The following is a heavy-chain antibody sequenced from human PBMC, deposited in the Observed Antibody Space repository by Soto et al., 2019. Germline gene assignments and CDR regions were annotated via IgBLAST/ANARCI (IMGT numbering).Heavy chain of an antibody. CDR3: ARKGAAASYAHYYMDV. V-gene: IGHV4-59*01. Sequence: SETLSLTXTVSGGSISPYYWSWIRQPPGKGLEWIGYVYYSGNTNYNPSLESRVTISVDTSRNRFSLNLTSATAADTAVYYCARKGAAASYAHYYMDVWGRGTAVTVSS. CDR2: VYYSGNT. D-gene: IGHD6-13*01. J-gene: IGHJ6*03. CDR1: GGSISPYY.